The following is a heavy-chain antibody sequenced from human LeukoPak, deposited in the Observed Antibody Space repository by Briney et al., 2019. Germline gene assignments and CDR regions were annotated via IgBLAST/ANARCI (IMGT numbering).Heavy chain of an antibody. CDR3: ARGAQLVGGRYYFDY. CDR2: INPNSGGT. V-gene: IGHV1-2*02. CDR1: GYTFTGYY. D-gene: IGHD6-13*01. Sequence: ASVKVSCKASGYTFTGYYMHWVRQAPGQGPEWMGWINPNSGGTNYAQKFQGRVTMTRDASISTAYMELSRLRSDDTALYYCARGAQLVGGRYYFDYWGQGTLVTVSS. J-gene: IGHJ4*02.